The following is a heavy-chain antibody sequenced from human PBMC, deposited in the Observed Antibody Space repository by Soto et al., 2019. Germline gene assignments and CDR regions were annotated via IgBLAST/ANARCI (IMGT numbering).Heavy chain of an antibody. V-gene: IGHV3-33*01. Sequence: QVQLVESGGGVVQPGRSLRLSCAASGFTFSSYGMHWVRQAPGKVLEWVAVIWYDGSNKYYADSVKGRFTISRDNSKNTLYRQMNSLRAEDTAVYYCARGNQGAVAFDYWGQGTLVTVAS. D-gene: IGHD6-19*01. CDR3: ARGNQGAVAFDY. CDR1: GFTFSSYG. J-gene: IGHJ4*02. CDR2: IWYDGSNK.